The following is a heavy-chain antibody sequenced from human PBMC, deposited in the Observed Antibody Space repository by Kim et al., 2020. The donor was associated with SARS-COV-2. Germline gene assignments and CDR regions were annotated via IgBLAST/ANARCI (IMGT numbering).Heavy chain of an antibody. D-gene: IGHD2-15*01. J-gene: IGHJ4*02. V-gene: IGHV4-31*01. CDR3: ARKYCSGGSCSYFDY. Sequence: NPTLKSQVTISVDTSKNQFSLKLSSVTAADTAVYYCARKYCSGGSCSYFDYWGQGTLVTVSS.